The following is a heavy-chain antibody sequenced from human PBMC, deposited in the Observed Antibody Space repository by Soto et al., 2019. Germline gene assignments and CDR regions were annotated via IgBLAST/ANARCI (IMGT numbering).Heavy chain of an antibody. D-gene: IGHD3-22*01. CDR3: ARDGLRYFDSSGYYSGPPLDY. CDR2: IYHTGTT. CDR1: GCSISSDYF. V-gene: IGHV4-38-2*02. Sequence: SETLSLTCAVSGCSISSDYFWGWIRQPPGKGLEWIGSIYHTGTTYYSPSLKSRATIFLDTSKNQFSLNLTSVTAADTAIYYCARDGLRYFDSSGYYSGPPLDYWGQGARVTVSS. J-gene: IGHJ4*02.